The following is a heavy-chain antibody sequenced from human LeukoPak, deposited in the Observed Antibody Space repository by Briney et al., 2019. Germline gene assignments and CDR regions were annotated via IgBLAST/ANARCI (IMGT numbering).Heavy chain of an antibody. Sequence: PSETLSLTCTVSNVSISSGSHYWNWIRQPAGKGLEWIGRIYAGGRSNYNPSLRSRVTISVDTSKNQFSLRLSSVTATDTGVYYCARTADYGDYIPLDYWGQGTLVTVSS. V-gene: IGHV4-61*02. CDR3: ARTADYGDYIPLDY. J-gene: IGHJ4*02. CDR1: NVSISSGSHY. D-gene: IGHD4-17*01. CDR2: IYAGGRS.